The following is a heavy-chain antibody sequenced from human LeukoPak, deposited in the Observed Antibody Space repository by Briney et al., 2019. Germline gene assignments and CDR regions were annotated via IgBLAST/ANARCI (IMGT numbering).Heavy chain of an antibody. D-gene: IGHD2-2*01. Sequence: ASVKVSCKASGYTFTGYYMHWVRQAPGQGLEWMGWINPNSGGTNYAQKFQGRVTMTRATSISTAYMELSRLRSDGTAVYYCARGFLGFCSSTSCYVCFDILTTPEYYYYGMDVWGQGTTVTVSS. V-gene: IGHV1-2*02. CDR1: GYTFTGYY. CDR3: ARGFLGFCSSTSCYVCFDILTTPEYYYYGMDV. J-gene: IGHJ6*02. CDR2: INPNSGGT.